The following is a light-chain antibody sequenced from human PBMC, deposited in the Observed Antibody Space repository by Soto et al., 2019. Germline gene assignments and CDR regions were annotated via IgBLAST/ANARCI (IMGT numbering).Light chain of an antibody. Sequence: DIVMTQSPLSLPVTPGEAASISCGSRQSLLHSNGYNYLDWYLQKPGQSPQLLIYLGSDRASGVPDRFSGSGSGTDFTLQISRVEAEDVGVYYCMQSLQTPWTFGQGTKVDIK. J-gene: IGKJ1*01. CDR2: LGS. CDR3: MQSLQTPWT. CDR1: QSLLHSNGYNY. V-gene: IGKV2-28*01.